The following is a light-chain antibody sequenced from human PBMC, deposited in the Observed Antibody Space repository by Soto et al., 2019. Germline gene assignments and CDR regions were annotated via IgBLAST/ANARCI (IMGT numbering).Light chain of an antibody. J-gene: IGKJ2*01. Sequence: EIVMTQSPATLSVSPGERATLSCRASQSISSELAWYQQKPGQPPRLLIYGASTRATGVPARFTSSGSGSDFTLNISGLQSEDFAVYYCQQGHNWPLTFGQGTRLEI. CDR1: QSISSE. V-gene: IGKV3-15*01. CDR2: GAS. CDR3: QQGHNWPLT.